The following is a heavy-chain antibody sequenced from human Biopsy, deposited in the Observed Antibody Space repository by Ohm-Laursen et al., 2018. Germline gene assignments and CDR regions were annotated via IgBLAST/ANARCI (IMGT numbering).Heavy chain of an antibody. V-gene: IGHV1-2*02. CDR3: TRGGYYYDSPAYYYWFDP. D-gene: IGHD3-22*01. J-gene: IGHJ5*02. Sequence: ASVKVSCKASGYTFTGYHVHWVRQAPGQGLEWMGWINAKTGDTNYAQKFQGRVTMTRDTSISTAYVDLSSLRSDDTAVYYCTRGGYYYDSPAYYYWFDPWGQGTLVAVSS. CDR2: INAKTGDT. CDR1: GYTFTGYH.